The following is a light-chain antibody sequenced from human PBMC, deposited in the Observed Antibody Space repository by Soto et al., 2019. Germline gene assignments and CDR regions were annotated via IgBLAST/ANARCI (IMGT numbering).Light chain of an antibody. J-gene: IGKJ4*01. CDR2: GAS. V-gene: IGKV3-15*01. CDR1: QNILYN. CDR3: QQYSDWPPLT. Sequence: EIVLTQSPATLSVSPGGRATLSCRASQNILYNLAWYQQKPGQAPRLLVYGASTRATDAPPRFRGSGSGTEFSLTISSLQTEDCAVYYCQQYSDWPPLTFGGGTKVEIK.